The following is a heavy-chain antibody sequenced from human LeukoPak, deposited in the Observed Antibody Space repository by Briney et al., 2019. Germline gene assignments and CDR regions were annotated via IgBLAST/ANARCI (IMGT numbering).Heavy chain of an antibody. Sequence: PSETLSLTCTVSGVSISSYYWSWIRQPPGKGLEWIGYIYYSGSTNYNPSLKSRVTISVDTSKNQFSLKLSSVTAADTAVYYCVGVVWYSSSWYYFDYWGQGTLVTVSS. CDR1: GVSISSYY. J-gene: IGHJ4*02. V-gene: IGHV4-59*01. CDR2: IYYSGST. CDR3: VGVVWYSSSWYYFDY. D-gene: IGHD6-13*01.